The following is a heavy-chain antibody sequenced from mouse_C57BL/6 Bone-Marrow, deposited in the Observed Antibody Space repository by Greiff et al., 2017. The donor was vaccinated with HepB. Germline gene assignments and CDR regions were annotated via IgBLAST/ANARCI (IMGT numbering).Heavy chain of an antibody. D-gene: IGHD1-3*01. CDR3: ARRDNYENDY. J-gene: IGHJ2*01. CDR2: IYPRDGST. CDR1: GYTFTSYD. Sequence: VQLQEPGPELVKPGASVKLSCKASGYTFTSYDINWVKQRPGRGLEWIGWIYPRDGSTKYNEKFKGKATLTVDKSSSTAYMELHSLTSEASAVYFCARRDNYENDYWGQDATLTVSS. V-gene: IGHV1-85*01.